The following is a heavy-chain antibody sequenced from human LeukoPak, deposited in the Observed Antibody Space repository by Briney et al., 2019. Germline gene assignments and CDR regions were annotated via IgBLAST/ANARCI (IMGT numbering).Heavy chain of an antibody. CDR3: AKDHGSSSSFDY. V-gene: IGHV3-30*02. D-gene: IGHD6-6*01. Sequence: PGGSLRLSCAASGFTFSSYGMHWVRQAPGKGLEWVAFIRYDGSNEYYADSVKGRFTIPRDNSKNTLYLQMNSLRAEDTAVYYCAKDHGSSSSFDYWGQGTLVTVSS. CDR2: IRYDGSNE. J-gene: IGHJ4*02. CDR1: GFTFSSYG.